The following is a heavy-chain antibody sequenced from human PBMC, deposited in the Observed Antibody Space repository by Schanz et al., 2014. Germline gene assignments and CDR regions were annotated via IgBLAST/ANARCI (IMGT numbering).Heavy chain of an antibody. V-gene: IGHV3-30*03. D-gene: IGHD2-15*01. CDR2: ISYDGSNK. CDR1: GFTFSSYS. J-gene: IGHJ4*02. Sequence: QVQLVESGGGVVQPGGSLRLSCAASGFTFSSYSMHWVRQAPGKGLEWVAVISYDGSNKYYADSVKGRFTISRDNSKNTLYLQMNTLRAEDAAVYYCARDRGYCSGGSCLPFDYWGQGTLVTVSS. CDR3: ARDRGYCSGGSCLPFDY.